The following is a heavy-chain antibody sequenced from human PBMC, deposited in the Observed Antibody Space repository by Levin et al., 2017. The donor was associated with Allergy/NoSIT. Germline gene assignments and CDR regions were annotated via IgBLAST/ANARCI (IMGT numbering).Heavy chain of an antibody. V-gene: IGHV3-7*04. D-gene: IGHD3-9*01. Sequence: GGSLRLSCAASGFTFSSYWMNWVRQAPGKGLEWVANIKQDGSEEYYVDSVKGRFTISRDNARNSLYLQMNSLRAEDTAVYYCARARYFGLPDIWGQGTMVTVSS. CDR3: ARARYFGLPDI. J-gene: IGHJ3*02. CDR2: IKQDGSEE. CDR1: GFTFSSYW.